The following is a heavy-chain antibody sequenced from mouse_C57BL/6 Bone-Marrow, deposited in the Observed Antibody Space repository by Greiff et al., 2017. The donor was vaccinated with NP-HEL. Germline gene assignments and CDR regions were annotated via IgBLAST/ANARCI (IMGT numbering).Heavy chain of an antibody. CDR3: AGSWFAY. J-gene: IGHJ3*01. CDR1: GYTFTSYW. CDR2: INPSNGGT. V-gene: IGHV1-53*01. Sequence: QVQLKQSGTELAKPGASVKLSCKASGYTFTSYWMRWVKQRSGQGLEWIGNINPSNGGTNYNEKFKSKATLTADKSSSTAYLQLIILTSEDSAVYDCAGSWFAYWGQGTLATVSA.